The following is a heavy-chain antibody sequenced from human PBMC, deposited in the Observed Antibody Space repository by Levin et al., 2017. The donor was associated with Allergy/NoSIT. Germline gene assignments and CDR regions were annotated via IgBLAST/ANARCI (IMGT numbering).Heavy chain of an antibody. V-gene: IGHV4-34*01. Sequence: PGGSLRLSCAVYGGSFSGYYWSWIRQPPGKGLEWIGEINHSGSTNYNPSLKSRVTISVDTSKNQFSLKLSSVTAADTAVYYCARVRQQLVRRWFDYWGQGTLVTVSS. J-gene: IGHJ4*02. CDR1: GGSFSGYY. CDR3: ARVRQQLVRRWFDY. CDR2: INHSGST. D-gene: IGHD6-13*01.